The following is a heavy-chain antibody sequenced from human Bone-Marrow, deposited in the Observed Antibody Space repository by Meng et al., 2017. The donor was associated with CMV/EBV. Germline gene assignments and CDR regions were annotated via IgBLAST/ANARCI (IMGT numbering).Heavy chain of an antibody. CDR3: ARDGVLRFLEWDNWFDP. V-gene: IGHV1-2*02. D-gene: IGHD3-3*01. J-gene: IGHJ5*02. CDR2: INPNSGGT. Sequence: ASVKVSCKASGYRFTGYYMHWVRQAPGQGLEWMGWINPNSGGTNYAQKFQGRVTMTRDTSISTAHMELSRLRSDDTAVYYCARDGVLRFLEWDNWFDPWGQGTLVTVSS. CDR1: GYRFTGYY.